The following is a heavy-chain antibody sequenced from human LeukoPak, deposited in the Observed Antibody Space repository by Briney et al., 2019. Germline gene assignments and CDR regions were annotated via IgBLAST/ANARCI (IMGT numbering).Heavy chain of an antibody. CDR1: GFTFSSYG. Sequence: PGGSLRLSCAASGFTFSSYGMHWVRQGPGKGLKCVAVISYDGSNKYYADSVKGRFTISRDNSKNTLYVQMNSLRGEDTVVYYCARAGIAVDYRGFDYWGQGTLVTVSS. D-gene: IGHD6-19*01. CDR3: ARAGIAVDYRGFDY. J-gene: IGHJ4*02. CDR2: ISYDGSNK. V-gene: IGHV3-30*03.